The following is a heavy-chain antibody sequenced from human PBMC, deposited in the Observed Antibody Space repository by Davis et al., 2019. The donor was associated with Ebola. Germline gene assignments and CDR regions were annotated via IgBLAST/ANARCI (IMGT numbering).Heavy chain of an antibody. CDR2: INHSGST. V-gene: IGHV4-34*01. CDR3: ARGCRSLGKDAFDI. J-gene: IGHJ3*02. CDR1: GGSFSGYY. Sequence: SETLSLTCAVYGGSFSGYYWSWIRHPPGKGLEWIGEINHSGSTNYNPSLKSRVTISVDTSKNQFSLKLSSVTAADTAVYYCARGCRSLGKDAFDIWGQGTMVTVSS. D-gene: IGHD7-27*01.